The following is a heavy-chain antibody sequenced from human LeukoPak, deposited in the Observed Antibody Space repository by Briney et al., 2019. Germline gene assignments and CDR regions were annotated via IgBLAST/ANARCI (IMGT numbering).Heavy chain of an antibody. D-gene: IGHD4-17*01. V-gene: IGHV3-9*01. CDR1: GFTFDDYA. CDR3: AKDGTRRTTVTNYFDY. Sequence: PGRSLRLSCAASGFTFDDYAMHWVRQAPGKGLEWVSGISWNSGSIGYADSVKGRFTISRDNTKNSLYLQMNSLRAEDTALYYCAKDGTRRTTVTNYFDYWGQGTLDTVSS. J-gene: IGHJ4*02. CDR2: ISWNSGSI.